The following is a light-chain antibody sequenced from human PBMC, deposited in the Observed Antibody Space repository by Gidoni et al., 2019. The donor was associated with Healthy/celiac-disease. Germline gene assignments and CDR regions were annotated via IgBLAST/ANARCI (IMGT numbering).Light chain of an antibody. J-gene: IGKJ4*01. CDR2: AAS. Sequence: DIQMNQSPSSASASVGDRVTITCPAGQGISSWLAWYQLKPGKDPTLLFYAASSLQSWFPSRCSGGCSGADFTLTISIVHPDDFASYYCQHANSFPLTFGGGTKVEIK. V-gene: IGKV1-12*01. CDR1: QGISSW. CDR3: QHANSFPLT.